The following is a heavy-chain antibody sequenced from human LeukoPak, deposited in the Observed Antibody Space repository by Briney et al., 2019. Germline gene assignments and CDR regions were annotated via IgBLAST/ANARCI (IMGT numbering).Heavy chain of an antibody. D-gene: IGHD3-10*01. CDR3: ASIMVRGVY. Sequence: SETLSLTCAASGGTISSSNWCWLVRQPRGGGEELSGVIYNSGSTNYSPSLKSRVTISVDKSKNQFSLKLSSVTAADTAVYYCASIMVRGVYWGQGTLVTVSS. CDR1: GGTISSSNW. CDR2: IYNSGST. J-gene: IGHJ4*02. V-gene: IGHV4-4*02.